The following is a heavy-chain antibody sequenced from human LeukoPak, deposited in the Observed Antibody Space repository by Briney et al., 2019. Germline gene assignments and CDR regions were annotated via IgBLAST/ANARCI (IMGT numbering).Heavy chain of an antibody. D-gene: IGHD6-19*01. CDR3: AKDKSIAVAGTNDYFDY. J-gene: IGHJ4*02. Sequence: GGSLRLSCAASGFTFDDYAMHWVRQAPGKGLEWVSLISGDGGSTYYADSVKGRFTISRDNSKNTLFMQMNSLRAEDTAVYYCAKDKSIAVAGTNDYFDYWGQGTLVTVSS. V-gene: IGHV3-43*02. CDR2: ISGDGGST. CDR1: GFTFDDYA.